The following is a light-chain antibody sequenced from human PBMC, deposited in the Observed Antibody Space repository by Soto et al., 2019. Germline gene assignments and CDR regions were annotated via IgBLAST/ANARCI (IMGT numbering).Light chain of an antibody. CDR1: SSDVGGYNY. CDR3: SSYTSSSPLWV. J-gene: IGLJ1*01. V-gene: IGLV2-14*01. Sequence: QSALTQPASVSGSPGQSITISCTGTSSDVGGYNYVSWYQQHPGKAPKLLIYDVSNRPSGVSNRCSGSKSGNTAALSISGLQAEDEADYYCSSYTSSSPLWVFGTGTKLTVL. CDR2: DVS.